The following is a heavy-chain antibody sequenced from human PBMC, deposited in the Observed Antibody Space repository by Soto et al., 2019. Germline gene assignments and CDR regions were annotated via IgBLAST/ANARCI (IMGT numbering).Heavy chain of an antibody. V-gene: IGHV1-46*01. Sequence: ASVKVSCKASGYTFTSYYMHWVRQAPGQGLEWMGIINPSGGSTSYAQKFQGRVTMTRDTSTSTVYMELSSLRSEDTAVYYCARGRGGNDYYYYGMHVWGQGTTVTVSS. CDR2: INPSGGST. CDR1: GYTFTSYY. J-gene: IGHJ6*02. D-gene: IGHD2-15*01. CDR3: ARGRGGNDYYYYGMHV.